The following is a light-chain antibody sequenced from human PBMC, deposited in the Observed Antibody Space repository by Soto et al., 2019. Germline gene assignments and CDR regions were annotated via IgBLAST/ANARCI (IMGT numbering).Light chain of an antibody. CDR2: GAS. J-gene: IGKJ1*01. V-gene: IGKV3-20*01. CDR3: QQYFSSVT. CDR1: QRVSNNY. Sequence: EIGLTKSQGTLPLSPGERATLSCRASQRVSNNYLAWYQQKPGQDPGLLIYGASNRATGIPDRFSGSGSGTDFTLTLSRLEPEDFGGYYCQQYFSSVTFGNGTKVEIK.